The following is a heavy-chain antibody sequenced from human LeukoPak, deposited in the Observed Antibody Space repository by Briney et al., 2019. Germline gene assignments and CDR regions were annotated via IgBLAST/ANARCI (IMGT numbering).Heavy chain of an antibody. J-gene: IGHJ5*02. D-gene: IGHD3-10*01. CDR2: IHYSGTT. CDR1: GVSISSDY. CDR3: TRFSFGRNWFDP. V-gene: IGHV4-59*01. Sequence: SETLSLTCSVSGVSISSDYWTWIRQPPQQGLEWIAYIHYSGTTNYNPSLKSRVTISVDTSKNQFSLNLSSVTAADTAVYYCTRFSFGRNWFDPWGQGTLVTVSA.